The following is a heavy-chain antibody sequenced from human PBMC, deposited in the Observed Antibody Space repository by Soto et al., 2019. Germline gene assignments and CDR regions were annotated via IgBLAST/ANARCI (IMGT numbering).Heavy chain of an antibody. D-gene: IGHD6-6*01. Sequence: GGSLRLSCAASGFTFSSYWMSWVRQAPGKGLEWVANIKQDGSEKYYVDSVKGRFTISRDNAKNSLYLQMNSLRAEDTAVYYCAKSIAARLNWFDPWGQGTLVTVPS. V-gene: IGHV3-7*01. CDR3: AKSIAARLNWFDP. CDR2: IKQDGSEK. J-gene: IGHJ5*02. CDR1: GFTFSSYW.